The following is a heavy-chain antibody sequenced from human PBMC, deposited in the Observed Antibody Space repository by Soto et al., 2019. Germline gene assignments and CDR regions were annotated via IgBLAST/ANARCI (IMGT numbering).Heavy chain of an antibody. CDR3: GRVVEGATRHTDSDS. J-gene: IGHJ5*02. Sequence: SETLSLTCAVSGASIHNSHSFWVWIRHPPGKGLEFIGSVYHSGGSYYNPSLKGRVTISVDTSNNQISLRVNSVTAADTAVYYCGRVVEGATRHTDSDSWGQGMLVTSP. V-gene: IGHV4-39*02. D-gene: IGHD2-15*01. CDR1: GASIHNSHSF. CDR2: VYHSGGS.